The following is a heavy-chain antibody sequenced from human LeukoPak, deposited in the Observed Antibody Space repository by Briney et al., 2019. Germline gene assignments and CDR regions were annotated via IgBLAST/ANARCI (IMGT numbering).Heavy chain of an antibody. CDR1: GFTFSSYS. CDR3: ARDLGRATIDY. CDR2: ISSSSSYI. J-gene: IGHJ4*02. D-gene: IGHD1-26*01. Sequence: GGSLRLSCAASGFTFSSYSMSWVRQAPGKGLEWVSSISSSSSYIYYADSVKGRFTISRDNAKNSLYLQMNSLRAEDTAVYYCARDLGRATIDYWGQGTLVTVSS. V-gene: IGHV3-21*01.